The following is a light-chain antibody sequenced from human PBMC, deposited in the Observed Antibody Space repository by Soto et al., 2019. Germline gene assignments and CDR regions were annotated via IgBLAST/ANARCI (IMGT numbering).Light chain of an antibody. CDR1: QSVSSSY. J-gene: IGKJ1*01. CDR2: GAS. CDR3: QQYNNWPKT. Sequence: EIVLTQSPFTLSLSPGERATLSCSASQSVSSSYLAWYQQKPGQAPRLLIYGASTRATGIPARFSGSGSGTEFTLTISSLQSEDFAVYYCQQYNNWPKTFGQGTKVDIK. V-gene: IGKV3-15*01.